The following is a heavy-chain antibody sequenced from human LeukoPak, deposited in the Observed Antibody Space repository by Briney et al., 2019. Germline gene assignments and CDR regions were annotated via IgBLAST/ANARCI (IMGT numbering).Heavy chain of an antibody. CDR2: INAGNGNT. D-gene: IGHD3-22*01. Sequence: GGSLRLSCAASGFTFTSYAMHWVRQAPGQRLEWMGWINAGNGNTKYSQEFQGRVTITRDTSASTAYMELSSLRSEDMAVYYCARGEAGYDSKDYYYMDVWGKGTTVTVSS. CDR1: GFTFTSYA. J-gene: IGHJ6*03. CDR3: ARGEAGYDSKDYYYMDV. V-gene: IGHV1-3*03.